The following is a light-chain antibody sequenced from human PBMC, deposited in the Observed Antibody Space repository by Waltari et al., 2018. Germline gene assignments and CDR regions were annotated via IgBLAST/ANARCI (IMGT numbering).Light chain of an antibody. CDR1: QSITTF. V-gene: IGKV1-39*01. Sequence: DIQMTQSPSSLSASVGDRVTITCRASQSITTFLNWYQQKPGKAPKILIYAATNLQSGVPPRFSGSGSGTDFTLTTSSLQPEDFATYYCQQSYTTSEITFGGGSRVEIK. J-gene: IGKJ4*01. CDR2: AAT. CDR3: QQSYTTSEIT.